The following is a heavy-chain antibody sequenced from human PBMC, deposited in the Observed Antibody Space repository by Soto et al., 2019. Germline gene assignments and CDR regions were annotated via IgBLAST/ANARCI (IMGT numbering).Heavy chain of an antibody. CDR3: ARDGAHYDILTGYYSRGAFDI. Sequence: QVQLVQSGAEVKKPGSSVKVSCKASGGTFSSYAISWVRQAPGQGLEWMGGIIPIFGTANYAQKFQGRVTITADESTSTAYMELSSLRSEDTAVYYCARDGAHYDILTGYYSRGAFDIWGQGTKVTVSS. V-gene: IGHV1-69*01. CDR2: IIPIFGTA. CDR1: GGTFSSYA. J-gene: IGHJ3*02. D-gene: IGHD3-9*01.